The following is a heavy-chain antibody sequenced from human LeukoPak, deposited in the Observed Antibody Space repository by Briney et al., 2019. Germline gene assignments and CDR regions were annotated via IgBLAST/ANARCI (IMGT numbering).Heavy chain of an antibody. Sequence: SETLSLTCIVSGGSLSSSTYYWGWIRQPPGKGLEWIGNIYYSGSTYSNPSLRSRVTISVETSKSQFSLKLSSVTTADMAVYFCARGITIFGIVTLRYFDYWGQGTLVTVSS. V-gene: IGHV4-39*01. CDR2: IYYSGST. CDR1: GGSLSSSTYY. D-gene: IGHD3-3*01. J-gene: IGHJ4*02. CDR3: ARGITIFGIVTLRYFDY.